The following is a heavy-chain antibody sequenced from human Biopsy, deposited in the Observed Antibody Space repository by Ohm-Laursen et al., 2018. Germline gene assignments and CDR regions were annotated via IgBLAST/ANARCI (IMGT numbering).Heavy chain of an antibody. J-gene: IGHJ4*02. CDR1: GGSISNYF. CDR2: FRFEDRT. Sequence: QTLSLTCAVSGGSISNYFWTWIRQPPGKGLEWIGYFRFEDRTSYNSSLKSRVTISADTSKNQFSLRLSSVTAADTAVYYCALGGGSYVNFDYWGQGTLVTVSS. CDR3: ALGGGSYVNFDY. D-gene: IGHD1-26*01. V-gene: IGHV4-59*01.